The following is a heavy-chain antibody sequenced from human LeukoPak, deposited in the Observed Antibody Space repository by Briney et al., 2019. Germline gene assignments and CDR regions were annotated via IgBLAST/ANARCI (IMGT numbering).Heavy chain of an antibody. CDR2: INWNGGST. J-gene: IGHJ3*02. D-gene: IGHD3-22*01. CDR3: ARWYYYDSSGLDI. Sequence: SGGSLRLSCAASGFTFDDYGMSWVRQAPGKGLEWVSGINWNGGSTGYADSVKGRFTISRDNAKTSLYLQMNSLRAEDTALYYCARWYYYDSSGLDIWGQGTMVTVSS. CDR1: GFTFDDYG. V-gene: IGHV3-20*04.